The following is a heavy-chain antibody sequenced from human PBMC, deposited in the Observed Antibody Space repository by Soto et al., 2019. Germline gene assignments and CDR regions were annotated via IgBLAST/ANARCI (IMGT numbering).Heavy chain of an antibody. J-gene: IGHJ4*02. CDR1: GGSFSGYY. D-gene: IGHD6-6*01. CDR3: AREKINFIAARTLDY. CDR2: INHSGST. V-gene: IGHV4-34*01. Sequence: PSEPLSLTCAVYGGSFSGYYWSWIRQPPGKGLEWIGEINHSGSTNYNPSLKSRVTISVDTSKNQFSLKLSSVTAADTAVYYCAREKINFIAARTLDYWGQGTLVTVSS.